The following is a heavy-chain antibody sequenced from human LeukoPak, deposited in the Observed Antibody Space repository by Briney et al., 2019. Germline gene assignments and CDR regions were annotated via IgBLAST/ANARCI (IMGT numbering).Heavy chain of an antibody. D-gene: IGHD6-19*01. CDR1: GGSISSYY. J-gene: IGHJ4*02. CDR2: IYYSGST. Sequence: PSETLSLTCTVSGGSISSYYWSWIRQPPGKGVEWIGYIYYSGSTNYNPSLKSRVTISVDTSKNQFSLKLSSVTAADTAVYYCARATYSSRWYNYWGQGTLVTASS. CDR3: ARATYSSRWYNY. V-gene: IGHV4-59*01.